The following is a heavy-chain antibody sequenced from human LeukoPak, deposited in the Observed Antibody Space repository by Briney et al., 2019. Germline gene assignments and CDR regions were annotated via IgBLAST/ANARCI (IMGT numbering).Heavy chain of an antibody. CDR1: GGSISSYY. J-gene: IGHJ6*03. Sequence: SETLSLTCTVSGGSISSYYWSWIRQPAGKGLEWIGRIYTSGSTDYNPSLKSRVTMSVDTSKNQFSLKLSSVTAADTAVYYCARDDYGGSPYYYYYMDVWGKGTTVTVSS. V-gene: IGHV4-4*07. D-gene: IGHD4-23*01. CDR2: IYTSGST. CDR3: ARDDYGGSPYYYYYMDV.